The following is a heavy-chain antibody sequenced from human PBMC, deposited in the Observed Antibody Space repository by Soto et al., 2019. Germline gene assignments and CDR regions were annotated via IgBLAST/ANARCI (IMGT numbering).Heavy chain of an antibody. CDR2: VYYSGVT. CDR3: AREGGEYTWKGGRAAYDL. CDR1: GGSINPYY. J-gene: IGHJ3*01. V-gene: IGHV4-59*01. Sequence: QVQLQESGPGLVKPSDPLSLTCTVSGGSINPYYWSWIRQPPGKGLEWIGYVYYSGVTKYNPSLKSRVSISVDTSKNQFSLKLTSVTAADTAVYYCAREGGEYTWKGGRAAYDLWGQGTMVAVSS. D-gene: IGHD1-1*01.